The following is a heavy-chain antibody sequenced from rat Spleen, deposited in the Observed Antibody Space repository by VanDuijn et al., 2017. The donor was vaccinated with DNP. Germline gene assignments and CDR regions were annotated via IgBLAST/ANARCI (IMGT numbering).Heavy chain of an antibody. J-gene: IGHJ2*01. CDR2: ISSDGGHT. CDR3: TSLLLKWSFDY. CDR1: GFTFSDYY. D-gene: IGHD1-1*01. Sequence: EVQLVESGGGLVSPGRSLKLSCAGSGFTFSDYYMAWVRQAPTKGLDWVASISSDGGHTYYRDSVKGRFTISRDNAKSTLSLQMGSLRSEDTATYYCTSLLLKWSFDYWGQGVMVTVSS. V-gene: IGHV5-20*01.